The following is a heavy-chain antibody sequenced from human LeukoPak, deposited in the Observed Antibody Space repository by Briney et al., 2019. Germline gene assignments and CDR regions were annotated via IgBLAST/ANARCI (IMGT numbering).Heavy chain of an antibody. CDR2: ISISSTTI. D-gene: IGHD1-26*01. Sequence: RAGGSLRLSCLASGFTFSGYSMNWVRQAPGKGLEWVSYISISSTTINYADSVKGRFTISRDNAKNSLYLQMNSLRDEDTAVYYCARVMYGGISYSVDYWGQGTLVTVPS. V-gene: IGHV3-48*02. CDR3: ARVMYGGISYSVDY. J-gene: IGHJ4*02. CDR1: GFTFSGYS.